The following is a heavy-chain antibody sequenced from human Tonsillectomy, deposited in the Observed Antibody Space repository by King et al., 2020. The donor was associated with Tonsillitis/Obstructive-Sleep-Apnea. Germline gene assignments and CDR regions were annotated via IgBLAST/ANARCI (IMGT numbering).Heavy chain of an antibody. CDR1: GYSFTSYW. CDR2: IDPSDSYT. V-gene: IGHV5-10-1*01. D-gene: IGHD3-3*01. J-gene: IGHJ4*01. Sequence: QLVQSGAEVKKPGESLRISCKGSGYSFTSYWISWVRQMPGKGLEWMGRIDPSDSYTNYSPSFQGHVTISADKSLSTAYLQWSTLKASDTAMYYCARNLFNYDFWCDYWGHGTLVTVSS. CDR3: ARNLFNYDFWCDY.